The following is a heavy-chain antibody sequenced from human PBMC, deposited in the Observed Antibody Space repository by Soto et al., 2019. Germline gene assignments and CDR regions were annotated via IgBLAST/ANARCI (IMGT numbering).Heavy chain of an antibody. CDR1: GYSFTSYW. CDR3: AKHRGSPGSYFGMDV. J-gene: IGHJ6*02. CDR2: IYPGDSDT. Sequence: GESLKISCKGSGYSFTSYWINWVRQMPGKGLEWMGVIYPGDSDTRYSPSFQGQVTISADKSINTAYLQWRSLRASDTAVYYCAKHRGSPGSYFGMDVWGQGTTVTVSS. D-gene: IGHD5-12*01. V-gene: IGHV5-51*01.